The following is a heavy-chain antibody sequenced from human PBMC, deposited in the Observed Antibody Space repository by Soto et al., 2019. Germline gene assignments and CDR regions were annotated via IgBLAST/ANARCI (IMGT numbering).Heavy chain of an antibody. CDR1: GYSFTSYW. CDR3: AGVYCGGSCCSANGGGNYYYYGTDV. J-gene: IGHJ6*02. CDR2: IDPSDSYT. D-gene: IGHD2-15*01. Sequence: GESLKISCKGSGYSFTSYWISWVRQMPGKGLEWMGRIDPSDSYTNYSPSFQGHVTISADKSISTAYLQWSSLKASDTAMYYCAGVYCGGSCCSANGGGNYYYYGTDVWGQGTTVTVSS. V-gene: IGHV5-10-1*01.